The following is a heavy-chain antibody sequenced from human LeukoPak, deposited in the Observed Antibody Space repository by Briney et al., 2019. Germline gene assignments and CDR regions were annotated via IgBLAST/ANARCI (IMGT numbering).Heavy chain of an antibody. CDR2: INHSGST. J-gene: IGHJ6*03. V-gene: IGHV4-34*01. D-gene: IGHD6-6*01. CDR1: GGSFSGYY. Sequence: SETLSLTCAVYGGSFSGYYWSWIRQPPGKGLEWIGEINHSGSTNYNPSLKSRVTISVDTSKNQFSLKLSSVTAADTAVYYCARVAPIAARTPYYYMDVWGKGTTVTVSS. CDR3: ARVAPIAARTPYYYMDV.